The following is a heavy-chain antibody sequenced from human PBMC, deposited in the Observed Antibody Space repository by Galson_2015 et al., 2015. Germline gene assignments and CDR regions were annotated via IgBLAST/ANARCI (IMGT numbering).Heavy chain of an antibody. V-gene: IGHV3-23*01. CDR2: ISGTGGSR. CDR3: AKEAYFYGSGSYFLDYYYYYYIDV. J-gene: IGHJ6*03. D-gene: IGHD3-10*01. CDR1: GFTFNSYA. Sequence: SLRLSCAASGFTFNSYAMSWVRQAPGKGLEWVSGISGTGGSRWYADSVKGRFTISRDTSKNTLYLQMNSLRAEDTAVYFCAKEAYFYGSGSYFLDYYYYYYIDVWGQGTTVTVSS.